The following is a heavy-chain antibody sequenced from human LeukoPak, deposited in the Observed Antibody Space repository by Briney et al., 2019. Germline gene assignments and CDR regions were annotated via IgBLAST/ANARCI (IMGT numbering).Heavy chain of an antibody. V-gene: IGHV3-30-3*01. Sequence: GGSLRLSCAASGFTFSTYAIHWVRQAPGKGLEWVAVISYDGSSEYYADSVKGRFTISRDNSKNTLYLQMNSLRAEDTAVYYCARDPGWLRYFDYWGQGTLVTVSS. CDR3: ARDPGWLRYFDY. CDR2: ISYDGSSE. D-gene: IGHD3-9*01. CDR1: GFTFSTYA. J-gene: IGHJ4*02.